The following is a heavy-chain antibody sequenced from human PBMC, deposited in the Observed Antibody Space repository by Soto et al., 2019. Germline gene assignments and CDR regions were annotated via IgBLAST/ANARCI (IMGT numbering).Heavy chain of an antibody. CDR2: ISGSGGTV. D-gene: IGHD1-26*01. Sequence: EVQLLESGGGLVQPGGSLRLSCAASGFTFSNFAMSWVRQAPGKGLEWVSTISGSGGTVYYADSVKGRFTISRDNSKNTLYLQMNSLRAEDTAVYYCAKDQSGSSWDWFDPWGQGTLATVSA. V-gene: IGHV3-23*01. J-gene: IGHJ5*02. CDR3: AKDQSGSSWDWFDP. CDR1: GFTFSNFA.